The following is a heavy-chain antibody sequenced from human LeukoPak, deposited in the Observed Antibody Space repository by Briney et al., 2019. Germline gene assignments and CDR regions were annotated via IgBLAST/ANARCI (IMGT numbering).Heavy chain of an antibody. D-gene: IGHD2-21*02. CDR3: VREDTPATANY. CDR1: GFIFTSYW. Sequence: GSLRLSCAASGFIFTSYWMSWVRQTPGKGLEWVSAISGGGDITYYADSVKGRFTISRDNSKDTLFLQMHSLRPGDTAVYYCVREDTPATANYWGQGTLVTISS. V-gene: IGHV3-23*01. CDR2: ISGGGDIT. J-gene: IGHJ4*02.